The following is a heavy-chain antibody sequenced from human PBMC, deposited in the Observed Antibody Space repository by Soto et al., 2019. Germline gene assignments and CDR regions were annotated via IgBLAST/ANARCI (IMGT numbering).Heavy chain of an antibody. V-gene: IGHV3-30-3*01. CDR2: ISYDGSNK. J-gene: IGHJ3*02. Sequence: QVQLVESGGGVVQPGRSLRLSCAASGFTFISYAMHWVRQAPGKGREWVAVISYDGSNKYYADSVKGRFTISRDNSKNTLYLQMNSLRAEDTAVYYCARAESWALDAFDIWGQGTMVTVSS. CDR3: ARAESWALDAFDI. CDR1: GFTFISYA. D-gene: IGHD3-16*01.